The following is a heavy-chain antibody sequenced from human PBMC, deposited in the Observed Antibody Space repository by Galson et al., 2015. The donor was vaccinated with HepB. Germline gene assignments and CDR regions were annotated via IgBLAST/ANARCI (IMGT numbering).Heavy chain of an antibody. Sequence: SLRLSCAASGFTFSSYAMHWVRQAPGKGLEWVAVISYDGSNKYYADSVKGRFTISRDNSKNTLYLQMNSLRAEDTAVYYCARDRGGSGSYFDYWGQGTLVTVSS. CDR2: ISYDGSNK. J-gene: IGHJ4*02. D-gene: IGHD3-10*01. V-gene: IGHV3-30-3*01. CDR3: ARDRGGSGSYFDY. CDR1: GFTFSSYA.